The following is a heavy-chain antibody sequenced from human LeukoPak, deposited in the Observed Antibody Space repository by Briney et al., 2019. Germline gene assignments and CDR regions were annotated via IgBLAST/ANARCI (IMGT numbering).Heavy chain of an antibody. CDR3: WKNPVRIVSGVFKN. V-gene: IGHV3-30*04. CDR2: ISYDGSNK. J-gene: IGHJ4*02. Sequence: SGGSLRLSCAASGFTFSSYAMHWVRQAPGKGLEWVAVISYDGSNKYYADSVKGRFTISRDNSKNTLYLQMNSLRAEDTAVYYFWKNPVRIVSGVFKNWGQGTLVPGSS. CDR1: GFTFSSYA. D-gene: IGHD3-10*01.